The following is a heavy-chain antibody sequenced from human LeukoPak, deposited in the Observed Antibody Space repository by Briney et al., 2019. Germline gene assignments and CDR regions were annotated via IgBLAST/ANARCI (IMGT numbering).Heavy chain of an antibody. V-gene: IGHV4-59*01. Sequence: PSETLSLTCTVSGGSISSYYWSWIRQPPGKGLEWIGYIYYSGSTNYNPSLKSRVTISVDTSKNQFSLNLSSVTAADRAVYYCARDLLSTAGYFDYWGQGTLVTVSS. CDR3: ARDLLSTAGYFDY. CDR1: GGSISSYY. D-gene: IGHD6-19*01. J-gene: IGHJ4*02. CDR2: IYYSGST.